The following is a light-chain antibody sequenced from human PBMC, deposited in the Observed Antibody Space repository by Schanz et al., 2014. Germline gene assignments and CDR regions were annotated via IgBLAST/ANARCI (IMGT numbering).Light chain of an antibody. CDR2: DVN. CDR3: CSYTSSGTLGV. CDR1: SSDVGGYNY. Sequence: QSALTQPRSVSGSPGQSVTISCTGTSSDVGGYNYVSWYQQHPGKAPKLMIYDVNKRPSGVPDRFSGSKSGNTASLTISGLQSEDEADYYCCSYTSSGTLGVFGGGTKLTVL. V-gene: IGLV2-11*01. J-gene: IGLJ2*01.